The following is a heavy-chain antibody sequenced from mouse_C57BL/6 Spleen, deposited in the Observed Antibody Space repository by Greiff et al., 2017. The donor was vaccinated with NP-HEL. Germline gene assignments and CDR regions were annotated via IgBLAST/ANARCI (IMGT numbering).Heavy chain of an antibody. V-gene: IGHV1-76*01. CDR1: GYTFTDYY. Sequence: QVQLQQSGAELVRPGASVKLSCKASGYTFTDYYINWVKQRPGQGLEWIARIYPGSGNTYYNEKFKGKATLTAEKSSSTAYMQLSSLTSEDSAVYFCARELITTVAATGDAMDYWGQGTSVTVSS. CDR3: ARELITTVAATGDAMDY. D-gene: IGHD1-1*01. J-gene: IGHJ4*01. CDR2: IYPGSGNT.